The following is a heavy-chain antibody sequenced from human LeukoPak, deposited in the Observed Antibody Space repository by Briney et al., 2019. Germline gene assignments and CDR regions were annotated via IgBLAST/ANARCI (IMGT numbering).Heavy chain of an antibody. CDR2: IKQDGSEK. V-gene: IGHV3-7*01. CDR3: ARDHGYYGSGSYFDY. Sequence: GGSLRLSCAASGFTFSSYWMSWVRQAPGKGLEWVANIKQDGSEKYYVDSVKGRFTISGDNAKNSLYLQMNSLRAEDTAVYYCARDHGYYGSGSYFDYWGQGTLVTVSS. CDR1: GFTFSSYW. J-gene: IGHJ4*02. D-gene: IGHD3-10*01.